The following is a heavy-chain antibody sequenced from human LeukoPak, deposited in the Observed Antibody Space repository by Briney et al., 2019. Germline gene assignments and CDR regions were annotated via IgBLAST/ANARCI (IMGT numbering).Heavy chain of an antibody. V-gene: IGHV1-8*01. CDR3: VRVPPGTTIYDY. D-gene: IGHD1-14*01. Sequence: ASVKVSCKASGYTFTSYHINWVRQATGQGLEWVGWMNPNNSYIGHAQKLQGRVTMTRNTSIGTDYMELSSLRSEDTGIYYCVRVPPGTTIYDYWVEGTLVTVSS. CDR2: MNPNNSYI. CDR1: GYTFTSYH. J-gene: IGHJ4*02.